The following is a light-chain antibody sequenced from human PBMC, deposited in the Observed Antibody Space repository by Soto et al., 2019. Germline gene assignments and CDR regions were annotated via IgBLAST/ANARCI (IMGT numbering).Light chain of an antibody. J-gene: IGKJ4*01. Sequence: EIQMTQSPSSLSASVADRVTFTCRASKSISTYLNWYEQKPGKAPNLLIYGASNLQSGVPSRFSGGGSGTDFTLTISSLQPEDFGTYYCKQSYTSPVTFGGGTKV. CDR1: KSISTY. CDR2: GAS. CDR3: KQSYTSPVT. V-gene: IGKV1-39*01.